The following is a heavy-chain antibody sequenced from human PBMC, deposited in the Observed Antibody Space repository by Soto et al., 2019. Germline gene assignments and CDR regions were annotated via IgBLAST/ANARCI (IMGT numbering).Heavy chain of an antibody. CDR2: TYYRSKWYN. J-gene: IGHJ6*02. CDR3: ARDDTYSSSLVHYYYGMDV. V-gene: IGHV6-1*01. CDR1: GDSVSSNSAA. D-gene: IGHD6-6*01. Sequence: SQTLSLPCAISGDSVSSNSAAWNWIRQSPSRGLEWLGRTYYRSKWYNDYAVSVKSRITINPDTSKNQFSLQLNSVTPEDTAVYYCARDDTYSSSLVHYYYGMDVWGQGTTVTVSS.